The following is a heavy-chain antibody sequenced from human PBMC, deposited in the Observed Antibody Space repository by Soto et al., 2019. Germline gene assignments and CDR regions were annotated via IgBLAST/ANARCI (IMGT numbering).Heavy chain of an antibody. CDR3: ARVPATGYYYDSSGYYYFDY. J-gene: IGHJ4*02. CDR2: ISTYNGNT. D-gene: IGHD3-22*01. CDR1: GYTFTSYG. V-gene: IGHV1-18*01. Sequence: VQLVQSGAEVKQPGASVKVSCKASGYTFTSYGISWVRQAPGQGLEWMGWISTYNGNTNYAQKLQGRVTMTTDTSTSTAYMELRSLRSDDTAVYYCARVPATGYYYDSSGYYYFDYWGQGTLVTVSS.